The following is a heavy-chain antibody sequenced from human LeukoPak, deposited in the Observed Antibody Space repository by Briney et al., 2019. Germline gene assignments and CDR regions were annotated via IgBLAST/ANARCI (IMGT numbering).Heavy chain of an antibody. CDR1: GFTFSSYS. D-gene: IGHD3-22*01. Sequence: GGSLRLSCAASGFTFSSYSMNWVRQAPGKGLEWVSSISSSSYIYYADSVKGRFTISRDNAKNSLYLQMNSLRAEDTAVYYCAREGPYYDSSGYYEHFDYWGQGTLVTVSS. CDR2: ISSSSYI. CDR3: AREGPYYDSSGYYEHFDY. J-gene: IGHJ4*02. V-gene: IGHV3-21*01.